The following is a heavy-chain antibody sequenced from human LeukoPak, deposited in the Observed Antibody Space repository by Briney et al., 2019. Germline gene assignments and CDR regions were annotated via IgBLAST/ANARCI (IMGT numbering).Heavy chain of an antibody. CDR1: GYSFTNYW. CDR3: ARHKLVGATYYYYYGMDV. V-gene: IGHV5-51*01. J-gene: IGHJ6*02. Sequence: GESLKISCKGSGYSFTNYWIGWVRQMPGKGLEWMGIIYPGDSDTRYSPSFQGQVTIPADKSISTAYLQWSSLKASDTAMYYCARHKLVGATYYYYYGMDVWGQGTTVTVSS. CDR2: IYPGDSDT. D-gene: IGHD1-26*01.